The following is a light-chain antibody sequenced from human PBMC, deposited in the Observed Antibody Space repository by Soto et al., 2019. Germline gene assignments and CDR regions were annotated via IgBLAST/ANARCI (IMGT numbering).Light chain of an antibody. V-gene: IGKV4-1*01. CDR2: WAS. Sequence: DIVMTQSPDSLTVSLGERATINCKSSQGILYNSNDKNYLAWYQQKPGQSPKLLIYWASTRESGVPDRFSGSGSGTDFTLTINNLQAEDVALYYCQQYYSSPWTFGQGTKVEIK. CDR3: QQYYSSPWT. J-gene: IGKJ1*01. CDR1: QGILYNSNDKNY.